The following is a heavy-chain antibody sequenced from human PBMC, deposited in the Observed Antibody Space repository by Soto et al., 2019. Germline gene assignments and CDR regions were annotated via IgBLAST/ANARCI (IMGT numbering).Heavy chain of an antibody. CDR2: INTDGSST. J-gene: IGHJ3*02. CDR1: GFTFSSYW. CDR3: AQESGHDSDALDI. D-gene: IGHD5-12*01. V-gene: IGHV3-74*01. Sequence: EVQLVESGGGLVQPGGSLRLSCAASGFTFSSYWMHWVRQAPGKGLVWVSHINTDGSSTNYADSVKGRFTISRDTATNTLYLQMNSLRAEDTAVYYCAQESGHDSDALDIWGQGTMVTVSS.